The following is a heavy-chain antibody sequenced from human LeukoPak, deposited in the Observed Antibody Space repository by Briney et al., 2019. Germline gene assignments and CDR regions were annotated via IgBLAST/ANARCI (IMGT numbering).Heavy chain of an antibody. J-gene: IGHJ3*02. CDR1: GGSISSYY. Sequence: SSETLSLTCTVSGGSISSYYWSWIRQPPGKGLEWIGYIYHSGSTNHNPSLKSRVTISLDTSRNQFSLKLNSVTAADTAVYYCAKSNGYGLVDIWGQGTMVTVSS. CDR2: IYHSGST. V-gene: IGHV4-59*12. D-gene: IGHD3-10*01. CDR3: AKSNGYGLVDI.